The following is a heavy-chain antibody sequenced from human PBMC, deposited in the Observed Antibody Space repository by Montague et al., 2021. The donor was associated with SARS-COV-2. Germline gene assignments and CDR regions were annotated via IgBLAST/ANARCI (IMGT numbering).Heavy chain of an antibody. D-gene: IGHD3-9*01. CDR2: IYWDDDR. Sequence: PALVKPTQTLTLTCTFSGFSLGTSGVGVGWIRQTPGKALEWLAVIYWDDDRRYRPSLKSRLTITMETSKNQVVLRMTYMDPVDTATYYCAHSVLPHYDILTVYFKVGAFHXGAPGTFVTVSS. V-gene: IGHV2-5*02. CDR1: GFSLGTSGVG. CDR3: AHSVLPHYDILTVYFKVGAFHX. J-gene: IGHJ3*02.